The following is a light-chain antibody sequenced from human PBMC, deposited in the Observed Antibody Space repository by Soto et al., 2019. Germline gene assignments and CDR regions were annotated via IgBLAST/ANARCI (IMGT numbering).Light chain of an antibody. V-gene: IGLV2-8*01. CDR1: SSDVGGYNY. Sequence: QSGLTQPPSASGSPGQSVTISCTGTSSDVGGYNYVSWYQQYPGRAPKLMIYEVTKRPSGVSDRFSGSKSGNAASLTVSGLQAEDEADYCCSSYAASNNFYFVFGGGTKLTVL. CDR3: SSYAASNNFYFV. CDR2: EVT. J-gene: IGLJ3*02.